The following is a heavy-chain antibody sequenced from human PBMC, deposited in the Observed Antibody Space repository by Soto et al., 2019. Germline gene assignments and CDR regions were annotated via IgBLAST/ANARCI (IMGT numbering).Heavy chain of an antibody. Sequence: SETLSLTCAVYGGSFSGYYWSWIRQPPGKGLEWIGEINHSGSTNYNPSLKSRVTISVDTSKNQFSLKLSSVTAADTAVYCCASLAHCLGIVGATDYWGQGTLVTVSS. CDR3: ASLAHCLGIVGATDY. CDR1: GGSFSGYY. D-gene: IGHD1-26*01. V-gene: IGHV4-34*01. CDR2: INHSGST. J-gene: IGHJ4*02.